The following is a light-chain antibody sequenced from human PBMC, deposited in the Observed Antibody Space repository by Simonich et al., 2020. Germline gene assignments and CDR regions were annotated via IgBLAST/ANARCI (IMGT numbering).Light chain of an antibody. V-gene: IGKV4-1*01. CDR3: QQYYSTPPT. Sequence: DIVMTQSPDFLAVSLGERATINCKSSQSVLYSSNNKNYLAWYQQKPGQPPKLLIYWASTRESGVPDRFSGSGSGTYFTLTISSLQAEDVAVYYCQQYYSTPPTFGQGTKVEIK. J-gene: IGKJ1*01. CDR2: WAS. CDR1: QSVLYSSNNKNY.